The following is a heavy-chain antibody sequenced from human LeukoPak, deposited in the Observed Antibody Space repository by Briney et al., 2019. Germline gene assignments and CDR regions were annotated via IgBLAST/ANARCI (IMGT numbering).Heavy chain of an antibody. V-gene: IGHV1-69*13. CDR3: ARESPQSGSGSYFGY. CDR2: IIPIFGTA. J-gene: IGHJ4*02. CDR1: GGTFSSYA. Sequence: SVKASCKASGGTFSSYAISWVRQAPGQGLEWMGGIIPIFGTANYAQKFQGRVTITADESTSTAYMELSSLRSEDTAVYYCARESPQSGSGSYFGYCGQGTLVTVSS. D-gene: IGHD3-10*01.